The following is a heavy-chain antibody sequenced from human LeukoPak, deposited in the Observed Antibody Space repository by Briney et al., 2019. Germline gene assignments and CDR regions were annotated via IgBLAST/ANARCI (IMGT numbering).Heavy chain of an antibody. CDR3: ASGAALAIDY. V-gene: IGHV4-61*02. CDR2: ISTSGST. J-gene: IGHJ4*02. CDR1: GCSVTSGSYY. Sequence: SETLSLTCSVSGCSVTSGSYYWSWIRQPAGQGLEWIGRISTSGSTNYNPSLKSRVTMSLDTSKNQFALKQSSLTAADTAGYYCASGAALAIDYWGQGALVTVSS. D-gene: IGHD2-15*01.